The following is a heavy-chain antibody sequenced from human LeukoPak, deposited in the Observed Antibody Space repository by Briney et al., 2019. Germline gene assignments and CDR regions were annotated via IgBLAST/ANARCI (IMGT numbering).Heavy chain of an antibody. D-gene: IGHD3-10*01. J-gene: IGHJ5*02. CDR1: GGSISSYY. CDR3: ARETMVRFDP. CDR2: IYYSGST. Sequence: PSETLSLTCSVSGGSISSYYWTWIRQPPGKGLEWIGYIYYSGSTNYNPSLKSRVTISVDTSKNQFSLKLGSVTAADTAVYYCARETMVRFDPWGQGTLVTVSS. V-gene: IGHV4-59*01.